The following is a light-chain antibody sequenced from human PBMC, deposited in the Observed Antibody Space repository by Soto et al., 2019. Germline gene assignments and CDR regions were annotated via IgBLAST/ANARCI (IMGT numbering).Light chain of an antibody. CDR3: QQYGRSGT. V-gene: IGKV3-20*01. CDR1: QSVSSSY. CDR2: GAS. J-gene: IGKJ1*01. Sequence: EIVSSQSPGTLSMSPGERETLSCRASQSVSSSYLAWYQQKPGQAPRLLIYGASNRATGIPDRFSGSGSGTDFTLTISRLEPEDFAVYYCQQYGRSGTFGQGTKVDIK.